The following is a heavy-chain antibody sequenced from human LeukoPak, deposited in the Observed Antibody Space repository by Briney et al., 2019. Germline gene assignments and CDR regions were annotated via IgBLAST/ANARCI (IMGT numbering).Heavy chain of an antibody. V-gene: IGHV4-39*01. CDR1: GGSISSSSYY. CDR2: FYYSGST. Sequence: SETLSLTCTVSGGSISSSSYYWGWIRQPPGKGLEWIGSFYYSGSTYYNPSLKSRVTISVDTSKNQFSLKLSSVTAAGTAVYYCATTVTTPYYYYMDVWGKGTTVTVS. D-gene: IGHD4-11*01. J-gene: IGHJ6*03. CDR3: ATTVTTPYYYYMDV.